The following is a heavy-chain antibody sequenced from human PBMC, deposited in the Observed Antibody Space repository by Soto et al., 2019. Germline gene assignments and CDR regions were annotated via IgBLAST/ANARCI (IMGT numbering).Heavy chain of an antibody. CDR2: ISSSSGTI. CDR3: ARGTYRSKTDSDY. CDR1: GFTFSDYY. J-gene: IGHJ4*02. D-gene: IGHD6-13*01. V-gene: IGHV3-11*01. Sequence: PGGSLRLSCAASGFTFSDYYMTWIRQAPGSGLEWVSYISSSSGTISYANSVKGRFTISRDNAQNSLYLQMTSLRAEDTAVYYRARGTYRSKTDSDYWGQGTLVTVSS.